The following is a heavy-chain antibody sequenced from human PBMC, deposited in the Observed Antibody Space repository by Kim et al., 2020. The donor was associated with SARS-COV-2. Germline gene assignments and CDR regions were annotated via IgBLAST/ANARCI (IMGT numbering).Heavy chain of an antibody. CDR2: TYYRSKWYN. J-gene: IGHJ5*02. V-gene: IGHV6-1*01. Sequence: SQTLSLTCAISGDSVSSNSAAWDWIRQSPSRGLEWLGRTYYRSKWYNDYAVSVKSRITINPDTSKNQFSLQLNSVTPEDTAVYYCARGYYDILTGYYTTTNWFDPWGQGTLVTVSS. D-gene: IGHD3-9*01. CDR3: ARGYYDILTGYYTTTNWFDP. CDR1: GDSVSSNSAA.